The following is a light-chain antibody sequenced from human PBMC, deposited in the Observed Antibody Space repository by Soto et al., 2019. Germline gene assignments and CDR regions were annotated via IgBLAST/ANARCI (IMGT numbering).Light chain of an antibody. CDR1: QSISGW. Sequence: DIQMTQSPSTLSASVGDRVTITCRASQSISGWLAWYQQKPGKAPNLLISDASSLESGVPTRFSGSGSGTEFTLTISGLQPDDFATYYCQQYSSYSSFGQGTKVDIK. CDR3: QQYSSYSS. J-gene: IGKJ2*01. CDR2: DAS. V-gene: IGKV1-5*01.